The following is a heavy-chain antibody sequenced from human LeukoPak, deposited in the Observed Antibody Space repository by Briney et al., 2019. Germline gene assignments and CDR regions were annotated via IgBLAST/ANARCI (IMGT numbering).Heavy chain of an antibody. V-gene: IGHV3-23*01. CDR2: ISASGAGT. Sequence: GGSLRLSCAASGFTVSTNYMSWVRQAPGKGLEWVSSISASGAGTYYADSVKGRFTISRDNSKNTVYLQMSSLRAEDTAVYYCAKDSGNSGWYVDNWGQGTLVTVSS. J-gene: IGHJ4*02. D-gene: IGHD6-19*01. CDR1: GFTVSTNY. CDR3: AKDSGNSGWYVDN.